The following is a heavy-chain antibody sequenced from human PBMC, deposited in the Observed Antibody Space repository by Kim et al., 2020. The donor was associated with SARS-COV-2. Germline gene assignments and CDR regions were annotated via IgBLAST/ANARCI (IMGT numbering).Heavy chain of an antibody. D-gene: IGHD3-10*01. V-gene: IGHV3-7*03. J-gene: IGHJ4*02. CDR3: ARVLCFGELSKRPFDY. Sequence: GGSLRLSCAASGFTFSSYCMRWVRQAPGKGLEWVANISHDGSDKYYVDSVKGRFTISRDNAKNSLYLQMNSLRAEDTAVYYCARVLCFGELSKRPFDYWGQGTLVTVSS. CDR2: ISHDGSDK. CDR1: GFTFSSYC.